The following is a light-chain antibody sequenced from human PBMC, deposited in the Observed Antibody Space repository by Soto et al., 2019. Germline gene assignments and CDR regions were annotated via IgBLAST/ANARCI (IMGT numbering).Light chain of an antibody. CDR1: QSVENNY. CDR2: GAS. CDR3: ELYSSSPPYS. Sequence: EIVLTQSPGTLSLSPGERATLSCRASQSVENNYLAWYQQKPGQAPRLRIYGASTRATGIPDRFSGSGSGTDFTFNISRLEPEDVTLYYCELYSSSPPYSSGRGTKREI. J-gene: IGKJ2*03. V-gene: IGKV3-20*01.